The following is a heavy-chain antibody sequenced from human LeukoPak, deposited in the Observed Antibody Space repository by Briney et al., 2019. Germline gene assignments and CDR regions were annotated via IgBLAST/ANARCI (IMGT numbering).Heavy chain of an antibody. CDR2: ISYDGSNK. CDR3: ARGQMATTYYYYYGMDV. J-gene: IGHJ6*02. Sequence: PGGSLRLSCAASGFTFSSYGMHWVRQAPGKGLEWVAVISYDGSNKYYADSVKGRFTISRDNSKNTLYLQMNSLRAEDTAVYYCARGQMATTYYYYYGMDVWGQGTTVTVSS. V-gene: IGHV3-30*03. D-gene: IGHD5-24*01. CDR1: GFTFSSYG.